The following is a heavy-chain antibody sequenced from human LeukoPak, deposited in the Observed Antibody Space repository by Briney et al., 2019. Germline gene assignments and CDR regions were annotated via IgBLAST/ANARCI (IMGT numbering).Heavy chain of an antibody. Sequence: KPSETLSLTCSVSGGSISSSSYYWGWIRQPPGKGLEWIGSIFYSGRTYYNPSLKSRVTISVDTSKNQFSLKLSPVTAADTAVYYCARDLSRGSYHYYYMDVWGKGTTVTVSS. V-gene: IGHV4-39*02. J-gene: IGHJ6*03. D-gene: IGHD1-26*01. CDR1: GGSISSSSYY. CDR2: IFYSGRT. CDR3: ARDLSRGSYHYYYMDV.